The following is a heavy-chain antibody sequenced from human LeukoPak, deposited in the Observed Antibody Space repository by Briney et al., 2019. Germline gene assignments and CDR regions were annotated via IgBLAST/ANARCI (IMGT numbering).Heavy chain of an antibody. J-gene: IGHJ2*01. CDR3: AKDRTVGASYWYFDL. CDR2: ISGSGAST. D-gene: IGHD1-26*01. Sequence: GGSLRLSCLTSGFTLSTNAMSWVRQAPGKGLEWISGISGSGASTYYADSVKGRFTISRDSSRNTLFLHMNTLRAEDTAIYYCAKDRTVGASYWYFDLWGRGTLVTVSS. V-gene: IGHV3-23*01. CDR1: GFTLSTNA.